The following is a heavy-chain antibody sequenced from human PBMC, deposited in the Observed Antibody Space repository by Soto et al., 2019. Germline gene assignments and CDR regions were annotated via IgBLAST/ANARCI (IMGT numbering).Heavy chain of an antibody. J-gene: IGHJ6*02. CDR1: GGSISSGGYY. CDR3: ASGHYDFWSARRGMDV. D-gene: IGHD3-3*01. Sequence: QVQLQESGPGLVKPSQTLSLTCTVSGGSISSGGYYWSWIRQHPGKGLEWIGYIYYSGSTYYNPSLKSRVTISVDTSKNQFSLKLSFVTAADTAVYYCASGHYDFWSARRGMDVWGQGTTVTVSS. V-gene: IGHV4-31*03. CDR2: IYYSGST.